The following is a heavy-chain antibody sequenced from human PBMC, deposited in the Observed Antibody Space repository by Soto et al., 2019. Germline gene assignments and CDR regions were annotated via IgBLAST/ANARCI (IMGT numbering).Heavy chain of an antibody. V-gene: IGHV1-69*01. D-gene: IGHD2-15*01. Sequence: QVQLVQSGAEVKKPGSSVKVSCKASGGTFSSYAISWVRQAPGQGLEWMGGIIPIFGTANYAQKFHGRVTITGEESTTTPKLERSGLGFEERAVYYCARAYEPSCSGGSCYPYWGQGTLVTVSS. CDR1: GGTFSSYA. J-gene: IGHJ4*02. CDR3: ARAYEPSCSGGSCYPY. CDR2: IIPIFGTA.